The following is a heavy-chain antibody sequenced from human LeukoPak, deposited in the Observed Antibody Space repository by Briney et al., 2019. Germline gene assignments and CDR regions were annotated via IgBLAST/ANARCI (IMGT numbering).Heavy chain of an antibody. CDR1: TSY. D-gene: IGHD3-22*01. CDR2: IGSYAGDT. V-gene: IGHV1-18*01. Sequence: ASVKVSCTATSYISWVRQAPGQGLEWMGWIGSYAGDTYYAQKFQGRVTVTTDTSSSTAYMELRSLRSDDTAVYYCARDFWNFDDSRGYYRDFDSWGQGTLVTVSS. CDR3: ARDFWNFDDSRGYYRDFDS. J-gene: IGHJ5*01.